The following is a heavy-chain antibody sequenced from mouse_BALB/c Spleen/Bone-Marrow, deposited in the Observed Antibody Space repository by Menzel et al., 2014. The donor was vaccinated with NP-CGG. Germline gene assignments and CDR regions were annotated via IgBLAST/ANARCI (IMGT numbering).Heavy chain of an antibody. Sequence: EVKLLESGPSLVKPSQTLSLTCSVTGDSITSGYWNWIREFPANKLEYMGYINFSGSTYYNPSLESRISITRDTSKNQYYLHLNSVTTEDTATYYCASGGPTMITYYAMDYWGQGTSVTVSS. V-gene: IGHV3-8*02. CDR3: ASGGPTMITYYAMDY. J-gene: IGHJ4*01. D-gene: IGHD2-4*01. CDR1: GDSITSGY. CDR2: INFSGST.